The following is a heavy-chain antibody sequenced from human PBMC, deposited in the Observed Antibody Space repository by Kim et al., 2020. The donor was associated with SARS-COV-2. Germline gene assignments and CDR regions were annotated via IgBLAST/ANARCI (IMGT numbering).Heavy chain of an antibody. CDR2: IYHSGST. CDR3: ARRWGVRYGSGSYYGLDYYGMDV. Sequence: SETLSLTCAVSGGSISSSNWWSWVRQPPGKGLEWIGEIYHSGSTNYNPSLKSRVTISVDKSKNQFSLKLSSVTAADTAVYYCARRWGVRYGSGSYYGLDYYGMDVWGQGTTVTVSS. D-gene: IGHD3-10*01. CDR1: GGSISSSNW. J-gene: IGHJ6*02. V-gene: IGHV4-4*02.